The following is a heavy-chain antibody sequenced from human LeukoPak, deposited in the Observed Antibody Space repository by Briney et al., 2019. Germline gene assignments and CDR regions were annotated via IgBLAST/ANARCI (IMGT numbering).Heavy chain of an antibody. J-gene: IGHJ4*02. Sequence: GGSLRLSCAASGFTFSDYDMHWVRQATGKGLGWVSAIGTAGDTYYTGSVKGRFTISRENAKNSLYLQMNSLSAGDTAVYYCARVAKERVGGVYYFVYWGQGTLVTVSS. V-gene: IGHV3-13*01. CDR1: GFTFSDYD. D-gene: IGHD1-1*01. CDR3: ARVAKERVGGVYYFVY. CDR2: IGTAGDT.